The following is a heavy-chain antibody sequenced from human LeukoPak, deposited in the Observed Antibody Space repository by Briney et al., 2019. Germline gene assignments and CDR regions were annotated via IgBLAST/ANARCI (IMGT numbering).Heavy chain of an antibody. CDR1: GFIFSNYW. CDR3: ARGGSH. J-gene: IGHJ4*02. D-gene: IGHD3-16*01. CDR2: IKQDGSEK. V-gene: IGHV3-7*01. Sequence: GGSLRLSCVASGFIFSNYWMNWVRQAPGKGLEWVANIKQDGSEKYYVDSVKGRLTISRDNAKNSLYLQMNSLRAEDTAVYYCARGGSHWGQGTLVTVSS.